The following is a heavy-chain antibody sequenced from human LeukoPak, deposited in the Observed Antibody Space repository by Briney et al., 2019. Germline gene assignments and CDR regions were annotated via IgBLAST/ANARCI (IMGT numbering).Heavy chain of an antibody. Sequence: PGGSLRLSCAASGFTFSDYWMHWVRQAPGKGLVWVSRIASDGSSTSYADSVKGRFTISRDNAKNTVYLQMNSLRAEDTAVYYCVSFYETYWGRGTLVTVSS. J-gene: IGHJ4*02. CDR2: IASDGSST. CDR3: VSFYETY. V-gene: IGHV3-74*01. D-gene: IGHD2/OR15-2a*01. CDR1: GFTFSDYW.